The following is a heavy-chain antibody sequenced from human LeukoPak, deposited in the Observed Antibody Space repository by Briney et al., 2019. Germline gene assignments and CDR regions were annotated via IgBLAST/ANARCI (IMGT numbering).Heavy chain of an antibody. CDR3: ARRPYYDYVWGSSDY. J-gene: IGHJ4*02. V-gene: IGHV3-30*04. Sequence: GRSLRLSCAASGFTFSSYAMHWVRQAPGKGLEWVAVISYDGSNKYYADSVKGRFTISRDNSKNTLYLQMNSLRAEGTAVYYCARRPYYDYVWGSSDYWGQGTLVTVSS. CDR1: GFTFSSYA. CDR2: ISYDGSNK. D-gene: IGHD3-16*01.